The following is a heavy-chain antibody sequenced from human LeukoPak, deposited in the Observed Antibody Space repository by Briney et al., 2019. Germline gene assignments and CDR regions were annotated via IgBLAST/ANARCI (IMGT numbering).Heavy chain of an antibody. J-gene: IGHJ5*02. CDR3: ARDLYSSSSKWFDP. CDR2: INHGGST. V-gene: IGHV4-34*01. Sequence: SETLSLTCAVYGGSFSGYYWTWIRQPPGKGLEWIGEINHGGSTTYNPSLKSRVTISVDTSKNQFSLKLTSVTAADTAVYYCARDLYSSSSKWFDPWGQGTLVTVSS. D-gene: IGHD6-6*01. CDR1: GGSFSGYY.